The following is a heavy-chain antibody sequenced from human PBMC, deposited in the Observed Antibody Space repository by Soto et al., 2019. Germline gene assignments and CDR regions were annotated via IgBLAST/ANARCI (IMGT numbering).Heavy chain of an antibody. CDR1: GITFSNYW. D-gene: IGHD3-3*01. V-gene: IGHV3-7*01. CDR2: IKQDGSEK. J-gene: IGHJ3*02. Sequence: EVHLVESGGGLVQPGGSLRLSCAASGITFSNYWMTWVRQAPGKGLEWVAKIKQDGSEKYYVDSVKGLVTISRDKAKNTLYLHMNSLRAEDTAVYWCARAQDDSSDAFDMWGQGTMVTVSS. CDR3: ARAQDDSSDAFDM.